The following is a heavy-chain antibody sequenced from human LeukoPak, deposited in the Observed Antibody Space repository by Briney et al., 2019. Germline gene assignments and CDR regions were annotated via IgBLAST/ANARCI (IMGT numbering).Heavy chain of an antibody. Sequence: GSLILSCAASGFTFSSYAMSWVRPAPGKGLEWVSAISGSGGSTYYADSVKGRFTISRDNSKNTLYLQMNSLRAEDTAVYYCANSPSSSGYYYFYYFDYWGQGTLVTVSS. CDR1: GFTFSSYA. D-gene: IGHD3-22*01. CDR3: ANSPSSSGYYYFYYFDY. J-gene: IGHJ4*02. CDR2: ISGSGGST. V-gene: IGHV3-23*01.